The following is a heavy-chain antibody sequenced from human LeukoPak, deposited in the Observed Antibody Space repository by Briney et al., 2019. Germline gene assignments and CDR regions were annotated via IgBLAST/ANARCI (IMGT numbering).Heavy chain of an antibody. CDR3: TKNAGYSYGLYYFDY. CDR2: LISSGTTT. D-gene: IGHD5-18*01. Sequence: PGGSLRLSCAASGFTFSSYAMSWVRQAPGKGLEWVSSLISSGTTTYYADSVKGRFTISRDNSKNTVHLQMDSLRAADSAVYYCTKNAGYSYGLYYFDYWGQGTLVTVSS. V-gene: IGHV3-23*01. J-gene: IGHJ4*02. CDR1: GFTFSSYA.